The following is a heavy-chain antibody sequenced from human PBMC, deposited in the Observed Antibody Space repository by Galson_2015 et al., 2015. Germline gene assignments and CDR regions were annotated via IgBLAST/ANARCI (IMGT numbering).Heavy chain of an antibody. CDR1: GDTFSSYA. D-gene: IGHD5-24*01. Sequence: SVKVSCKASGDTFSSYAISWVRQAPGQGLEWMGGIIPIFGKANYAQKFQGRVTITADKSTSTAYMELSSLRSEDTAVYFCARVGRYDYNIRDSWFDPWGQGTLVAVSS. V-gene: IGHV1-69*06. CDR2: IIPIFGKA. CDR3: ARVGRYDYNIRDSWFDP. J-gene: IGHJ5*02.